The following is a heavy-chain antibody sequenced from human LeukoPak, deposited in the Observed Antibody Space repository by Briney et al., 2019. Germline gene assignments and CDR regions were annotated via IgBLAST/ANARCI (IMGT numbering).Heavy chain of an antibody. J-gene: IGHJ1*01. V-gene: IGHV3-30*03. CDR2: ISYDGSNK. Sequence: GGSLRLSCAASGFTFSSYGMHWVRQAPGKGLEWVAVISYDGSNKYYADSVKGRFTISRDNSKNTLYLQMNSLRAEDTAVYYCARGGYCTNGVCSRTRAEYFQHWGQGTLVTVSS. D-gene: IGHD2-8*01. CDR3: ARGGYCTNGVCSRTRAEYFQH. CDR1: GFTFSSYG.